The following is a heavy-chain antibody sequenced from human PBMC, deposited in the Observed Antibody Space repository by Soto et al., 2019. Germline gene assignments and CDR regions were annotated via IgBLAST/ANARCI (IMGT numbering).Heavy chain of an antibody. Sequence: GGSLRLSCAASGFTFSSYEMDWVRQAPGKGLEWVSYISSSGSTIYYADSVKGRFTISRDNAKNSLYLQMNSLRAEDTAVYYCARATSYYDILTGDGYGMDVWGQGTTVTVSS. CDR3: ARATSYYDILTGDGYGMDV. V-gene: IGHV3-48*03. CDR1: GFTFSSYE. CDR2: ISSSGSTI. J-gene: IGHJ6*02. D-gene: IGHD3-9*01.